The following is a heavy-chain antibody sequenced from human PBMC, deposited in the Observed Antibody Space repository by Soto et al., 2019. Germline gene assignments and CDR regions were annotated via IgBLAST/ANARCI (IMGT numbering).Heavy chain of an antibody. Sequence: PSETLSLTCAVSGYSISSGYYWGWIRQPPGKGLEWIGSIYHSGSTYYNPSLKSRVTISVDTSKNQFSLKLSSVTAADTAVYYCARVSPQLEAIDYWGQGNLVTVSS. CDR3: ARVSPQLEAIDY. CDR2: IYHSGST. D-gene: IGHD1-1*01. V-gene: IGHV4-38-2*01. J-gene: IGHJ4*02. CDR1: GYSISSGYY.